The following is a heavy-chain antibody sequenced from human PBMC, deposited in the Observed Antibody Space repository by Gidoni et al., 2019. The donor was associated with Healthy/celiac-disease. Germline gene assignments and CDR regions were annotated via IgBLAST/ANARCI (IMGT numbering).Heavy chain of an antibody. D-gene: IGHD5-18*01. CDR2: IYTSVST. J-gene: IGHJ5*02. V-gene: IGHV4-61*02. CDR3: ARDNSDTAMFYNWFDP. CDR1: GGSISSGSYY. Sequence: QVQLQESGPGLVKPSQTLSLTCTGSGGSISSGSYYWSWIRKPAGMGLEWIGLIYTSVSTNYNPSLKSRVTISVDTSKNQFSLKLSSVTAADTAVYYCARDNSDTAMFYNWFDPWGQGTLVTVSS.